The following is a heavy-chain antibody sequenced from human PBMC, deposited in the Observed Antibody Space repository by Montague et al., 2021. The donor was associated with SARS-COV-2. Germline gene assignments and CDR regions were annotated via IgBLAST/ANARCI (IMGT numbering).Heavy chain of an antibody. CDR2: INYGGST. V-gene: IGHV4-34*01. Sequence: SDTLSLTRAVYGGSFSDYHRTWIRQSPGGGLEWIGQINYGGSTKYNPSLRSRVTISIDTSKNQFSLKLTSVTAADTAVYYCARGAPGYWGQGTLVTVSS. D-gene: IGHD1-1*01. CDR3: ARGAPGY. J-gene: IGHJ4*02. CDR1: GGSFSDYH.